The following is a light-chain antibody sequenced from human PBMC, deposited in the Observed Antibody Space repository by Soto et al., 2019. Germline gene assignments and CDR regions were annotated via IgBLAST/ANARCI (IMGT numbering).Light chain of an antibody. Sequence: NQSPAVPSAPIGDRVTITCRASHDISTYLAWYQQKPGKAPKLMIYEASTLQSGVPPRFSGSGSGTEFTLTISGLLPEDFATYHCQQLNTLPFTFGQGTRLAI. CDR1: HDISTY. CDR2: EAS. J-gene: IGKJ5*01. CDR3: QQLNTLPFT. V-gene: IGKV1-9*01.